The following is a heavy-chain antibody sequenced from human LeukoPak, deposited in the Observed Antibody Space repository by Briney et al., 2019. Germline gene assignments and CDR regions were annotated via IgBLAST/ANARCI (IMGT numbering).Heavy chain of an antibody. CDR3: ARLYDSSGYPHGLDY. CDR1: GGTFSSYA. V-gene: IGHV1-69*06. Sequence: ASVKVSCMASGGTFSSYAISWVRHAPGQGLEWVGDIIPIFGTTNYAQKFQSSVTITADKSTSTAYMEQRTLRSEDTAVYDCARLYDSSGYPHGLDYWGQGTLVTVSS. CDR2: IIPIFGTT. J-gene: IGHJ4*02. D-gene: IGHD3-22*01.